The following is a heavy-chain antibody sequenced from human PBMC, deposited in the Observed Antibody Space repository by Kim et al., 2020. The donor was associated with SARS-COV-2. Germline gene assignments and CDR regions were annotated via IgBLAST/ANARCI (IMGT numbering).Heavy chain of an antibody. D-gene: IGHD3-10*01. Sequence: SKKFQGRVTITRDTAASTAYMELSSLRSEDTAVYYGARDGLLWFGELSSWGQGTLVTVSS. J-gene: IGHJ5*02. CDR3: ARDGLLWFGELSS. V-gene: IGHV1-3*01.